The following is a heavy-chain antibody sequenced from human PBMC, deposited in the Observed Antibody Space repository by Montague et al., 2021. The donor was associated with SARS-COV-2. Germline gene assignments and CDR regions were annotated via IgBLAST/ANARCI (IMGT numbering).Heavy chain of an antibody. CDR3: ARDDFRIAAAVFDY. CDR1: GFTFSSYS. Sequence: SLSLSFSASGFTFSSYSMNWVRQAPGKGLEWVSSISSSSSYIYYADSVKGRFTISRDNAKNSLYLQMNSLRAEDTAVYYCARDDFRIAAAVFDYWGQGTLVTVSS. D-gene: IGHD6-13*01. J-gene: IGHJ4*02. CDR2: ISSSSSYI. V-gene: IGHV3-21*01.